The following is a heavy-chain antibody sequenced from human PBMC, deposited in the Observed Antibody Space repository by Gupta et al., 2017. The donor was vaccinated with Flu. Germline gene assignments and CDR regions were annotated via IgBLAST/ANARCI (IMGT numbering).Heavy chain of an antibody. CDR3: ARVPPQRVVTN. CDR2: ISSSGSTI. Sequence: QVQLVESGGGLVKPGGSLRLSCAAAGFIFSYYFLSWIRQAPGKGREWVSYISSSGSTIYYADSVKGRFTISRDNAKNSLYLQMNSLRAEDTAVYYCARVPPQRVVTNWGQGTLVTVSS. J-gene: IGHJ4*02. D-gene: IGHD5-12*01. CDR1: GFIFSYYF. V-gene: IGHV3-11*01.